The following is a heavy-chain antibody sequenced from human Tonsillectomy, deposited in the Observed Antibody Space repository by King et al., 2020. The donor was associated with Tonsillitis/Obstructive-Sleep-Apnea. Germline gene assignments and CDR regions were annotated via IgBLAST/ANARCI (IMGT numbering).Heavy chain of an antibody. J-gene: IGHJ4*02. V-gene: IGHV3-64D*06. CDR2: ISINGGST. Sequence: VQLVESGGGLVQPGGSLRLSCSASGFTFSSYAMHWVRQAPGKGLEYVSAISINGGSTYYADSVKARVTISRDNSKNTLYLQMSSLRAEDTAVYYCVKSPAGSPLFDYWGQGTLVTVSS. CDR1: GFTFSSYA. D-gene: IGHD6-19*01. CDR3: VKSPAGSPLFDY.